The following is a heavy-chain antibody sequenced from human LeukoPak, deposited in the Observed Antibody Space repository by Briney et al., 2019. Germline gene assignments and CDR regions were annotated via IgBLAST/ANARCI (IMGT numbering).Heavy chain of an antibody. CDR1: GSTLTTLS. Sequence: ASVKVSCKVSGSTLTTLSIHWVRQAPGKGLEWMGGFDPEDGDTIYAPKFQGRVTMTEDTTTDTAYMELNRLRSDDTAVYFCATDYVEDGPFDCWGQGTLVTVSS. CDR3: ATDYVEDGPFDC. J-gene: IGHJ4*02. D-gene: IGHD4-17*01. CDR2: FDPEDGDT. V-gene: IGHV1-24*01.